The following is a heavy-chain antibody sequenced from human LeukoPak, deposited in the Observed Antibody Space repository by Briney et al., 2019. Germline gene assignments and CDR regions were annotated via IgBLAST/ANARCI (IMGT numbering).Heavy chain of an antibody. Sequence: GGSLRLACAASGFTFSDYYMSWIRQAPGKGLEWVSYISSSSSYTNYADSVKGRFTISRDNAKNSLYLQMNSLRAEDTAVYYCARGSSTYSDFWGQGTLVTVSS. D-gene: IGHD6-13*01. CDR1: GFTFSDYY. CDR2: ISSSSSYT. J-gene: IGHJ4*02. CDR3: ARGSSTYSDF. V-gene: IGHV3-11*03.